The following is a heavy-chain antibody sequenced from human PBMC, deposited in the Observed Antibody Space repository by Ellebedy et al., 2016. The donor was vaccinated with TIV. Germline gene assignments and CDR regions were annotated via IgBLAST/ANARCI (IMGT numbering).Heavy chain of an antibody. CDR1: GFTFSSNW. CDR2: IKQDGTEK. D-gene: IGHD4-17*01. Sequence: PGGSLRLSCAASGFTFSSNWMSWVRQAPGKGLEWVANIKQDGTEKYYVDSVKGRFTISRDNAKNSLYLQMNSLRAEDTALYYCARNGAWAFDIWGQGTMVTVSS. J-gene: IGHJ3*02. CDR3: ARNGAWAFDI. V-gene: IGHV3-7*03.